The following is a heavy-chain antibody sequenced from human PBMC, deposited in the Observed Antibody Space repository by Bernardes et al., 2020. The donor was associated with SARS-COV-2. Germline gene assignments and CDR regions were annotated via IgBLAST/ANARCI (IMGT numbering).Heavy chain of an antibody. CDR1: GYTFSNYG. D-gene: IGHD3-22*01. CDR3: ARGYYYNSNYYYYGMDV. Sequence: SVKVSCKASGYTFSNYGITWVRQAPGQGLEWMGWIRVHNGNTDYAQKLQGRLTMTTDTSTSTAYMELRSLRFDDTAVYYCARGYYYNSNYYYYGMDVWGQGTTVTVSS. V-gene: IGHV1-18*01. CDR2: IRVHNGNT. J-gene: IGHJ6*02.